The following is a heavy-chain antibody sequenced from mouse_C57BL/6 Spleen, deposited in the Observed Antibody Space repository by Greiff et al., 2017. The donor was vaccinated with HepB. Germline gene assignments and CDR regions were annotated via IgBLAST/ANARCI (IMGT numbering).Heavy chain of an antibody. D-gene: IGHD1-1*01. CDR3: APTVVADYYAMDY. Sequence: VQLQQSGPELVKPGASVKISCKASGYSFTGYYMNWVKQSPEKSLEWIGEINPSTGGTTYNQKFKAKATLTVDKSSSTAYMQLKSLTSEDSAVYDCAPTVVADYYAMDYWGQGTSVTVSS. CDR1: GYSFTGYY. V-gene: IGHV1-42*01. CDR2: INPSTGGT. J-gene: IGHJ4*01.